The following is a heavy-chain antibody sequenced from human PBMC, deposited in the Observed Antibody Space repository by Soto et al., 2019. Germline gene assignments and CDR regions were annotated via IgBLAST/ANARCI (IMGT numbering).Heavy chain of an antibody. CDR2: IYYSGST. D-gene: IGHD2-2*02. J-gene: IGHJ5*02. V-gene: IGHV4-30-4*08. CDR1: GGSISSGGYY. Sequence: LSLTCTASGGSISSGGYYWSWMRQPPGKGLEWIGYIYYSGSTYYNPSLKSRVTISVDTSKNQFSLKLSSVTAADTAVYYCARVQSDCISTSCYTWFDPWGQG. CDR3: ARVQSDCISTSCYTWFDP.